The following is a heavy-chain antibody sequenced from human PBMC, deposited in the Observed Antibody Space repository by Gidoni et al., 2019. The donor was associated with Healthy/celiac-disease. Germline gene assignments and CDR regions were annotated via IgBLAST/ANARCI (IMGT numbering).Heavy chain of an antibody. CDR1: GFTFSSYA. J-gene: IGHJ5*02. CDR3: ARGLTVTTSGWFDP. V-gene: IGHV3-30-3*01. Sequence: QVQLVESGGGVVKPGRSLRHCCAASGFTFSSYAMHWVRQAPGKGLEWVAVISYDGSNKYYADSVKGRFTISRDNSKNTLYLQMNSLRAEDTAVYYCARGLTVTTSGWFDPWGQGTLVTVSS. D-gene: IGHD4-4*01. CDR2: ISYDGSNK.